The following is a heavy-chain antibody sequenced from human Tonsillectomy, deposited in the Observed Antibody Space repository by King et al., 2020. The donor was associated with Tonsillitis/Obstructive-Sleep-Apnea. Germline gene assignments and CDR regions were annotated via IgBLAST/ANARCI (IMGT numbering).Heavy chain of an antibody. Sequence: VQLQESGPGLVKPSQTLSLTCTVSGGSISSGDYYWSWIRQHPGKGLEWIGYIYYSGSTYYNPSLKGRVTISVDTSKNQFSLKLSSATAADTAVYYCARDTGNSFDYWGQGTLVTVSS. CDR2: IYYSGST. CDR3: ARDTGNSFDY. V-gene: IGHV4-31*03. CDR1: GGSISSGDYY. J-gene: IGHJ4*02. D-gene: IGHD4-17*01.